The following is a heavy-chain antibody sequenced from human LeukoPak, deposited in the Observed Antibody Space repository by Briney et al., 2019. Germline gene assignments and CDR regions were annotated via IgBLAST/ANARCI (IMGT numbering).Heavy chain of an antibody. D-gene: IGHD2-21*01. CDR1: GGSISTGGYY. CDR3: VTYRAGDINWFDP. J-gene: IGHJ5*02. Sequence: PSQTLSLTCTVSGGSISTGGYYWRWIRQFPGKGLQWIGYLDDSGSTRYNPSLKSRVGISSDTSKNQFSLRLRSVTAADTAMYYCVTYRAGDINWFDPWGQGILVTVSS. CDR2: LDDSGST. V-gene: IGHV4-31*03.